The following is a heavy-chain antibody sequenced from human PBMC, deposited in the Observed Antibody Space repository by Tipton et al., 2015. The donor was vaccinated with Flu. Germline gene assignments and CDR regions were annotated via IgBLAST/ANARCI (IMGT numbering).Heavy chain of an antibody. V-gene: IGHV4-61*01. Sequence: LRLSCTVSGGSVSSGSYYWSWIRQPPGKGLEWIGYIHYSGSTNYNPSLKSRVTISVDTSKNQFSLKLSSVTAADTAVYYCARDQVSPHLTYGMDVWGQGTTVTVSS. CDR2: IHYSGST. D-gene: IGHD2-21*01. CDR3: ARDQVSPHLTYGMDV. J-gene: IGHJ6*02. CDR1: GGSVSSGSYY.